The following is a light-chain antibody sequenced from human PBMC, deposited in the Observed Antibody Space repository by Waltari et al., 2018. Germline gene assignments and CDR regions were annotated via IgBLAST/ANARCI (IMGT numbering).Light chain of an antibody. J-gene: IGLJ2*01. Sequence: QAVLPQPSSLSASPGASASLTCTLLSGVNVSTHSIYWSQQTPGSPPQYLLRYKSDSDKQQGSGVPSRFSGSKDASANAGILLISGLQSEDEADYYCMIWRSGASEFGGGTKLTVL. CDR3: MIWRSGASE. CDR1: SGVNVSTHS. V-gene: IGLV5-45*03. CDR2: YKSDSDK.